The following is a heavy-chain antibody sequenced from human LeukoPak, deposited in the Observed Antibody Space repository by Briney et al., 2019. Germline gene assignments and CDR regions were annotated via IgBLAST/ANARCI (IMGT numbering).Heavy chain of an antibody. V-gene: IGHV5-51*01. D-gene: IGHD3-22*01. J-gene: IGHJ3*02. CDR1: GYSFTSYW. Sequence: GESLKISCKGSGYSFTSYWIGWVRQMPGKGLEWMGIIYASDSDTRYSPSFQGQVTISADKSISAASLQWSSLKASDTAMYYCARRLMYYYDTSGYDVAFDIWGQGTMVTVSS. CDR3: ARRLMYYYDTSGYDVAFDI. CDR2: IYASDSDT.